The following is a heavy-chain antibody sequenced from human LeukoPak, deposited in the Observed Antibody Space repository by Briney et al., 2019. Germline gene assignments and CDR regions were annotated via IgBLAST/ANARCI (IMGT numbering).Heavy chain of an antibody. V-gene: IGHV4-34*01. CDR2: INHSGST. J-gene: IGHJ6*02. CDR3: ARDSGSYQGPTYYYYGMDV. CDR1: GGSFSGYY. D-gene: IGHD1-26*01. Sequence: SETLSLTCAVYGGSFSGYYWSWIRQPPGKGLEWIGEINHSGSTNYNPSLKSRVTISVDASKNQFSLKLSSATAADTAVYYCARDSGSYQGPTYYYYGMDVWGQGTTVTVSS.